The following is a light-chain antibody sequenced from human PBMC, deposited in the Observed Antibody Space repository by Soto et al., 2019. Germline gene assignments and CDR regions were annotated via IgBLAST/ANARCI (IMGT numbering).Light chain of an antibody. CDR2: EVN. CDR3: SSQTSSNTVV. CDR1: SSDVGGYNY. Sequence: QSALTQPASVSGSPGQSITISCTGTSSDVGGYNYVFWYQHHPGKAPKLMIYEVNNRPSGVSDRFSGSKSGNTASLTISGLQAEDEADYYCSSQTSSNTVVFGGGTKVTVL. V-gene: IGLV2-14*01. J-gene: IGLJ2*01.